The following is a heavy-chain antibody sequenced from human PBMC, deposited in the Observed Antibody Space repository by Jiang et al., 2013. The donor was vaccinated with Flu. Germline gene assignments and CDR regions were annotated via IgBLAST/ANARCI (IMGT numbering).Heavy chain of an antibody. Sequence: SISSYYWSWIRQPPGKGLEWIGYIYYSGSTNYNPSLKSRVTISVDTSKNQFSLKLSSVTAADTAVYYCARSGLGGYDYGSWFDPWGQGTLVTVSS. D-gene: IGHD5-12*01. V-gene: IGHV4-59*01. J-gene: IGHJ5*02. CDR2: IYYSGST. CDR3: ARSGLGGYDYGSWFDP. CDR1: SISSYY.